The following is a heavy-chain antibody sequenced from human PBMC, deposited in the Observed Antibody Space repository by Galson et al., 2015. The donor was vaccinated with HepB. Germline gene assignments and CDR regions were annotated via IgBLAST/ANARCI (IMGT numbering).Heavy chain of an antibody. Sequence: SLRLSCAASGFTVSSNYMSWVRQAPGKGLECVSVIYSGGSTYYADSVKGRFTISRDGSKNTLYLQMNGLRAEDTAVYYCWGGAYVEDYWGQGTLVTVSS. CDR2: IYSGGST. V-gene: IGHV3-53*01. J-gene: IGHJ4*02. CDR1: GFTVSSNY. CDR3: WGGAYVEDY. D-gene: IGHD5-12*01.